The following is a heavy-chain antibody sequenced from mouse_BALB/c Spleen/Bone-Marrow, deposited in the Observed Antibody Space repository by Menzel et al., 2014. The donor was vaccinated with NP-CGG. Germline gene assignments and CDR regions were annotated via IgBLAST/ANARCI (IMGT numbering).Heavy chain of an antibody. CDR3: TGVLRRLDY. D-gene: IGHD1-2*01. J-gene: IGHJ2*02. CDR2: IRLKSNNYAT. CDR1: GFTFSNYW. Sequence: EVQVVESGGGLVQPGGSMKLSCAASGFTFSNYWMNWVRQSPEKGLEWVAEIRLKSNNYATKYAESVKGRFTISSNDSKNSVFLQIINLRAEDTSIYYCTGVLRRLDYWGQGTSLTVSS. V-gene: IGHV6-6*02.